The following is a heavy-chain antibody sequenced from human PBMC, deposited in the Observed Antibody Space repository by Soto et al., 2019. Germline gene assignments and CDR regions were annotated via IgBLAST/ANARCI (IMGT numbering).Heavy chain of an antibody. CDR3: ARSSQYSYDSSEGNFDS. CDR1: GGSLSNHD. V-gene: IGHV4-59*11. D-gene: IGHD3-22*01. Sequence: PSETLSLTCTVSGGSLSNHDWNWFRQPPGKGPEWIGYISYSVNINYNPSLKSRVTISVDKSKNQFSLKLSSVTAADTAVYYCARSSQYSYDSSEGNFDSWGRGTLVTVSS. J-gene: IGHJ4*02. CDR2: ISYSVNI.